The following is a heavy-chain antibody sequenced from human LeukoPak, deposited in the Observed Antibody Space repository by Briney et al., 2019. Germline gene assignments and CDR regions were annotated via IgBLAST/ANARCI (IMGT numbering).Heavy chain of an antibody. CDR3: AKASLEWLLSSSFDY. CDR1: GGTFSSYG. V-gene: IGHV3-33*06. J-gene: IGHJ4*02. D-gene: IGHD3-3*01. Sequence: SCKASGGTFSSYGMHWVRQAPGKGLEWVAVIWYDGSNKYYADSVKGRFTISRDNSKNTLYLQMNSLRAEDTAVYYCAKASLEWLLSSSFDYWGQGTLVTVSS. CDR2: IWYDGSNK.